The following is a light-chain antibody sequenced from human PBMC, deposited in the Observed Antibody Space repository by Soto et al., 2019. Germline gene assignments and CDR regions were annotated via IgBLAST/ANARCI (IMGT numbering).Light chain of an antibody. V-gene: IGKV3-11*01. CDR2: DAS. CDR1: QSVANY. Sequence: EIVLTQFPATLSLSPGERATLSCRASQSVANYLAWYQQKPGQAPRLLISDASNRATGIPARFSGSGSGTDFTLTISSLQSEDCAIYYCQQYHTWPITFGGGTKVEIK. J-gene: IGKJ4*01. CDR3: QQYHTWPIT.